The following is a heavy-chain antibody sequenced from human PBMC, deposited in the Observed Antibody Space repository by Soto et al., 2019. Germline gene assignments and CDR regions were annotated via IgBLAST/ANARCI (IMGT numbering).Heavy chain of an antibody. CDR1: GGTFSSYA. V-gene: IGHV1-69*13. J-gene: IGHJ4*02. CDR2: FIPIFSTA. Sequence: SVKVSCRASGGTFSSYAISWVRQEPGQGLEWMGGFIPIFSTANYSQKFQGRVTITADESTSTAYMKLISLGSEDTSVYYCSRGGPMVRGVTYFYYWGQGTLVTVSS. CDR3: SRGGPMVRGVTYFYY. D-gene: IGHD3-10*01.